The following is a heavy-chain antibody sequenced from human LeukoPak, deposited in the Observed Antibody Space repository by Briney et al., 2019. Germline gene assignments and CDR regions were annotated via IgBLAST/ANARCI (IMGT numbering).Heavy chain of an antibody. J-gene: IGHJ3*02. D-gene: IGHD2-2*02. Sequence: PSQTLSLTCTVSGGSISSGGYYWSWIRQPPGKGLEWIGYIYHSGSTYYNLSLKSRVTISVDTSKNQFSLKLSSVTAADTALYYCARYCSRDSCYIAAFEIWGQGTMVTVSS. CDR1: GGSISSGGYY. CDR2: IYHSGST. CDR3: ARYCSRDSCYIAAFEI. V-gene: IGHV4-30-2*01.